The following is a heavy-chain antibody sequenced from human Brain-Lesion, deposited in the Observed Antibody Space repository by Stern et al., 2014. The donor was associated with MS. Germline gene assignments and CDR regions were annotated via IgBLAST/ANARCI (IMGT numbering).Heavy chain of an antibody. CDR3: ARETGGYTYGDTDFFDY. V-gene: IGHV4-61*02. J-gene: IGHJ4*02. Sequence: QLQLQESGPGLVKPSQTLSLTCIVSGGSISSGSFYWNWIRQPAGKGLEWIGRIYSRGSTNYNPYLKSRVTISGDTSKNQFPLKMFSMTAADTAVYYCARETGGYTYGDTDFFDYWGQGALVTVSS. CDR2: IYSRGST. CDR1: GGSISSGSFY. D-gene: IGHD5-18*01.